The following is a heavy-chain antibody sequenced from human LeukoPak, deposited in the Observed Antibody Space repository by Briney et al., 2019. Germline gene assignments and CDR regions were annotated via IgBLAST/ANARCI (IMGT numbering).Heavy chain of an antibody. Sequence: GRSLRLSCAASGFTFSSYAMHWVRQAPGKGLEWVAVISYDGSNKYYADSVKGRFTISRDNSKNTLYLQMNSLRAEDTAVYYCAREGARGYSYGAFDYWGQGTLVTVSS. D-gene: IGHD5-18*01. V-gene: IGHV3-30-3*01. CDR2: ISYDGSNK. CDR3: AREGARGYSYGAFDY. CDR1: GFTFSSYA. J-gene: IGHJ4*02.